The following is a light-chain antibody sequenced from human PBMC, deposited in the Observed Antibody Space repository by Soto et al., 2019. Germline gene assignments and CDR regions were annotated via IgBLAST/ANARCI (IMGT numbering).Light chain of an antibody. Sequence: DIQMTQSPSTLSSSVGDRVTITCRASQSISSWLAWYQQKPGKAPKLLIYNASSLESGVPSRFSGSGSGTESTLTISRLQADDSANYYCQHYNNARWTFGQGTKLEIK. J-gene: IGKJ2*02. CDR1: QSISSW. V-gene: IGKV1-5*03. CDR2: NAS. CDR3: QHYNNARWT.